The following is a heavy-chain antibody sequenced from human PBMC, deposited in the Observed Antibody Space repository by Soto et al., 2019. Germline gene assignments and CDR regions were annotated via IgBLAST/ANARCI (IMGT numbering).Heavy chain of an antibody. V-gene: IGHV4-30-2*01. D-gene: IGHD2-2*01. CDR2: IYHSGST. CDR1: GGSISSGGYS. J-gene: IGHJ5*02. Sequence: PSETLSLTCAVSGGSISSGGYSWSWIRQPPGKGLEWIGYIYHSGSTYYNPSLKSRVTISVDRSKNQFSLKLSSVTAADTAVYYCARGSPKRYCSSTSCYLDWFDPWGQGTLVTVS. CDR3: ARGSPKRYCSSTSCYLDWFDP.